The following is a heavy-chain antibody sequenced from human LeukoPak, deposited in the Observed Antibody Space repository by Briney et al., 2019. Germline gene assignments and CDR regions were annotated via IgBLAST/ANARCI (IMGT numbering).Heavy chain of an antibody. CDR1: GFTFSSYA. D-gene: IGHD6-19*01. V-gene: IGHV3-23*01. CDR2: ISGSGGST. J-gene: IGHJ5*02. CDR3: ASLGSSSGWYWENWFDP. Sequence: PGGSLRLSCAASGFTFSSYAMSWVRQAPGKGLEWVSAISGSGGSTYYADSVKGRFTISRDNSKNTLYLQMNSLRAEDTAVCYCASLGSSSGWYWENWFDPWGQGTLVTVSS.